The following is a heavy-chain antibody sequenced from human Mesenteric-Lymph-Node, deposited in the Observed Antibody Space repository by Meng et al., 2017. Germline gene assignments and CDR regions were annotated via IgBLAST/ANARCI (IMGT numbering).Heavy chain of an antibody. D-gene: IGHD1-26*01. V-gene: IGHV3-21*01. CDR2: IVGPTTFYT. J-gene: IGHJ4*02. Sequence: GESLKISCAASGLTFSGQTMNWVRQAPGKGLEWVSSIVGPTTFYTYYADSVRGRFTISRDTSKNTLSLQMNNLRAEDTAVYCCARVQAGALDSWGQGTLVTVSS. CDR3: ARVQAGALDS. CDR1: GLTFSGQT.